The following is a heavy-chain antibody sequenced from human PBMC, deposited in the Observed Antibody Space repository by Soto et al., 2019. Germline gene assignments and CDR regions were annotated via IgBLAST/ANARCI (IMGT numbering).Heavy chain of an antibody. CDR1: GGSSSSYY. CDR2: IYYSGST. J-gene: IGHJ4*02. CDR3: ARRYGYCFDY. V-gene: IGHV4-59*08. D-gene: IGHD2-2*03. Sequence: SETLSLTCTVSGGSSSSYYWSWIRQPPGKGLEWIGYIYYSGSTNYNPSLKSRVTISVDTSKNQFSLKLSSVTAADTAVYYCARRYGYCFDYCGQGTLVTVSS.